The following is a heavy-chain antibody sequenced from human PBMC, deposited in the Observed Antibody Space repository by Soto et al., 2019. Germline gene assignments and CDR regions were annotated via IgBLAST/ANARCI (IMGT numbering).Heavy chain of an antibody. CDR2: IYSGGST. V-gene: IGHV3-66*01. J-gene: IGHJ6*03. Sequence: AGGSLRLSCAASGFTVSSNYMSWVRQAPGKGLEWVSVIYSGGSTYYADSVKGRFTISRDNSKNTLYLQMNSLRAEDTAVYYCAGPRSTYYYYYYMDVWGKGTTVTVSS. CDR3: AGPRSTYYYYYYMDV. CDR1: GFTVSSNY.